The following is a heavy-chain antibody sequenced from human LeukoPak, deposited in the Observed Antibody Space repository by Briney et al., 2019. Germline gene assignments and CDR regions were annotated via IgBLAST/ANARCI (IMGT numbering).Heavy chain of an antibody. V-gene: IGHV3-7*01. CDR3: ARVGWATSDY. J-gene: IGHJ4*02. Sequence: GGSLRLSCAASGFTFSSHWMRWVRQAPGKGLEWVANIKQGGGEKFYVDSVKGRFTISRDNAKNSLYLQMNSLRAEDTAVYYCARVGWATSDYWGQGTLVTVSS. D-gene: IGHD3-10*01. CDR1: GFTFSSHW. CDR2: IKQGGGEK.